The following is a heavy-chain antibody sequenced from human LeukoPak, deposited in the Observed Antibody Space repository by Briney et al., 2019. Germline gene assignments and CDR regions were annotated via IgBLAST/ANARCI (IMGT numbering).Heavy chain of an antibody. D-gene: IGHD6-13*01. J-gene: IGHJ4*02. CDR1: GGSISSSSYY. Sequence: PLETLSLTCTVSGGSISSSSYYWGWIRQPPGKGLEWIGSIFYSGSTYYNPSLKSRVTISVDTSKNQFSLKLSSVTAADTAVYYCARDISAAAFDYWGQGTLVTVSS. CDR2: IFYSGST. CDR3: ARDISAAAFDY. V-gene: IGHV4-39*02.